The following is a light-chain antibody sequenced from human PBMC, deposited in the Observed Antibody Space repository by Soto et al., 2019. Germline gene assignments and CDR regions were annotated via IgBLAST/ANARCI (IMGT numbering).Light chain of an antibody. Sequence: DIELTQSPGTLSSSPGDRATLSCRASQSVSSSYLAWYQQKPGQAHRLLIYGASSRATGIPYRFSGSGSGTDFTLTISRLEPEDVAVYYCQQYGSSPWTFGQGTKVEIK. V-gene: IGKV3-20*01. CDR3: QQYGSSPWT. CDR2: GAS. J-gene: IGKJ1*01. CDR1: QSVSSSY.